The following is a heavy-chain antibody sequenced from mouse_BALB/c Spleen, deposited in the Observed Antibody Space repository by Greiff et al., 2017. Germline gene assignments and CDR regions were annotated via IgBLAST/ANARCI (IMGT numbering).Heavy chain of an antibody. CDR1: GFSLTSYG. Sequence: VQVVESGPGLVAPSQSLSITCTVSGFSLTSYGVHWVRQPPGKGLEWLGVIWAGGSTNYNSALMSRLSISKENSKSQVFLKMNSLQTDDTAMYYCARDGGDYGVYAMDYWGQGTSVTVSS. D-gene: IGHD2-4*01. CDR3: ARDGGDYGVYAMDY. J-gene: IGHJ4*01. CDR2: IWAGGST. V-gene: IGHV2-9*02.